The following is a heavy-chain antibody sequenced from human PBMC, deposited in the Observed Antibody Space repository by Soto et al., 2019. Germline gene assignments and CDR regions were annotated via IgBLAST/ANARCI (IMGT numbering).Heavy chain of an antibody. J-gene: IGHJ6*02. CDR1: GGTFSNYA. Sequence: QVQLVQSGAEVKKPGSSVKVSCKVSGGTFSNYAIDWVRLAPGHGLEWMGGIVPIFGTTYYTQKFQGRATIIAADTTTTTFLAMSGLRSEDTAIYYCARVEAVAGLYNYHGLDVWGQGPAVTFYS. CDR3: ARVEAVAGLYNYHGLDV. CDR2: IVPIFGTT. D-gene: IGHD6-19*01. V-gene: IGHV1-69*12.